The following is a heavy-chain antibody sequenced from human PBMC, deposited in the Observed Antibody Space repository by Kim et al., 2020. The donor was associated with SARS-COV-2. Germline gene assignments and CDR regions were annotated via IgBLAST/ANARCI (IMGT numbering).Heavy chain of an antibody. CDR2: FDPEDGET. D-gene: IGHD3-10*01. CDR3: ATGFAIWFGELFSFDY. J-gene: IGHJ4*02. Sequence: ASVKVSCKVSGYTLTELSMHWVRQAPGKGLEWMGGFDPEDGETIYAQKFQGRVTMTEDTSTDTAYMELSSLRSEDTAVYYCATGFAIWFGELFSFDYWGQETPV. CDR1: GYTLTELS. V-gene: IGHV1-24*01.